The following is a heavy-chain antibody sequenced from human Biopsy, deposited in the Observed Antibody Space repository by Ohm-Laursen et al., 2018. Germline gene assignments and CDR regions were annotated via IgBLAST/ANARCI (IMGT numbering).Heavy chain of an antibody. CDR3: ARETPTGIPFNWFDP. CDR2: TYYRTQWFF. CDR1: GDSISNKDAA. V-gene: IGHV6-1*01. Sequence: QTLSLTCAISGDSISNKDAAWDWIRRSPSRGLEWLGRTYYRTQWFFDYAVFVRSRISIKPDASKNQFSLELNSVTPEDTAVYFCARETPTGIPFNWFDPWGQGTLVTVSS. J-gene: IGHJ5*02. D-gene: IGHD1-1*01.